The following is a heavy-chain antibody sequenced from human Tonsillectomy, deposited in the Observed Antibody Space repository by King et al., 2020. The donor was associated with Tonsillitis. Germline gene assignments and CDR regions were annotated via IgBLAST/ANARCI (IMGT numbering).Heavy chain of an antibody. CDR2: INPNSGGT. D-gene: IGHD1-7*01. J-gene: IGHJ3*02. CDR3: ARDRTGTHAKHAFDI. CDR1: GYTFTGYY. Sequence: QLVQSGAEVKKPGASVKVSCKASGYTFTGYYMHWVRQAPGQGLEWIGWINPNSGGTNYAQKFQGRVTMTRDTSISTAYMELSRLRADGTAVYYCARDRTGTHAKHAFDIWGQGTMVTVSS. V-gene: IGHV1-2*02.